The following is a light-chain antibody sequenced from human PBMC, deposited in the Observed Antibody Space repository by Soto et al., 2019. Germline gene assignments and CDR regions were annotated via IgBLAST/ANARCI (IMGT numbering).Light chain of an antibody. CDR1: QTISSW. J-gene: IGKJ1*01. Sequence: DIQLTQSPSTLSASVGDRVTITFRASQTISSWLAWYQQKPGKAPNLLIYETSNLESGVPSRFSVSGSGTEFTLSISSLQTDDLATYYCQYYNDYCWTLGQGTKVLIK. V-gene: IGKV1-5*03. CDR3: QYYNDYCWT. CDR2: ETS.